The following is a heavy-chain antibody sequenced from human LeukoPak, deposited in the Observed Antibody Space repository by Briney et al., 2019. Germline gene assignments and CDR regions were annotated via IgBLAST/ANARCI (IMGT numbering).Heavy chain of an antibody. CDR1: GGSISSYY. Sequence: TSETLSLTCTVSGGSISSYYWSWIRQPPGKGLEWIGYIYYSGSTNYNPSLKSRVTISVDTSKNQFSLKLSSVTAADTAVYYCARVTPSLYNWFDPWGQGTLVTVSS. CDR2: IYYSGST. CDR3: ARVTPSLYNWFDP. V-gene: IGHV4-59*01. J-gene: IGHJ5*02.